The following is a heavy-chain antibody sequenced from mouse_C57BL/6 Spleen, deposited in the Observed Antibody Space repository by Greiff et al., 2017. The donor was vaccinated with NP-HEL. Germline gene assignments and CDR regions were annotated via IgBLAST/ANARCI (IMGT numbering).Heavy chain of an antibody. D-gene: IGHD2-4*01. Sequence: EVQGVESGGGLVKPGGSLKLSCAASGFTFSDYGMHWVRQAPEKGLEWVAYISSGSSTIYYADTVKGRFTISRDNAKNTLFLQMTSLRSDDTAMYYCARIYYDYDGPFDYWGQGTTLTVSS. CDR2: ISSGSSTI. J-gene: IGHJ2*01. CDR3: ARIYYDYDGPFDY. V-gene: IGHV5-17*01. CDR1: GFTFSDYG.